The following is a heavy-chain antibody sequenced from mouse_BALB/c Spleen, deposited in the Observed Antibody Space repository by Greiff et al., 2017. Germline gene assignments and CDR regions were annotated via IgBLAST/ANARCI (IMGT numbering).Heavy chain of an antibody. CDR3: TRDSVGSSGPAWFAY. J-gene: IGHJ3*01. CDR1: GFTFSSYT. Sequence: EVQLVESGGGLVKPGGSLKLSCAASGFTFSSYTMSWVRQTPEKRLEWVATISSGGSYTYYPDSVKGRFTISRDNAKNTLYLQMSSLKSEDTAMYYCTRDSVGSSGPAWFAYWGQGTLVTVSA. V-gene: IGHV5-6-4*01. D-gene: IGHD3-1*01. CDR2: ISSGGSYT.